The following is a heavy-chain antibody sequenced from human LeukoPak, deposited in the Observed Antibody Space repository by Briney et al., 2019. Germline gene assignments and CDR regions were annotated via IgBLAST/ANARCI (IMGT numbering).Heavy chain of an antibody. Sequence: PGRSLRLSCAASGFTFDDYAMHWVRQAPGKGLEWISGISWNSGSIGYADSVKGRFTISRDNAKNSLYLQMNSLRAEDTALYYCAKDRGSGSYYYYYCGMDVWGQGTTVTVSS. V-gene: IGHV3-9*01. J-gene: IGHJ6*02. CDR1: GFTFDDYA. D-gene: IGHD1-26*01. CDR2: ISWNSGSI. CDR3: AKDRGSGSYYYYYCGMDV.